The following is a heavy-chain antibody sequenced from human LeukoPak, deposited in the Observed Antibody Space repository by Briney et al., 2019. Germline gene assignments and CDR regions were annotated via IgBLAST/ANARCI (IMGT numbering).Heavy chain of an antibody. V-gene: IGHV1-69*05. D-gene: IGHD2-2*01. CDR2: IIPIFGTA. J-gene: IGHJ5*02. CDR1: GGTFSSYA. CDR3: ARDNYAGANWFDP. Sequence: LGASVKVSCKASGGTFSSYAISWVRQAPGQGLEWMGGIIPIFGTANYAQKFQGRVTITTDESTSTAYMELSSLRSEDTAVYYCARDNYAGANWFDPWGQGTLVTVSS.